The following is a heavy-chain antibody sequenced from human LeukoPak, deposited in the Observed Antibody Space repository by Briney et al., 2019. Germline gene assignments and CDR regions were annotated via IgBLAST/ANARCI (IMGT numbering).Heavy chain of an antibody. CDR1: GFTFSSYA. CDR2: ISYDGSNK. V-gene: IGHV3-30-3*01. Sequence: TGGFLRLSCAASGFTFSSYAMHWVRQAPGKGLEWVAVISYDGSNKYYADSVKGRFTISRDNSKNTLYLQMNSLRAEDTAVYYCARVHSSGWYFDCWGQGTLVTVSS. J-gene: IGHJ4*02. D-gene: IGHD6-19*01. CDR3: ARVHSSGWYFDC.